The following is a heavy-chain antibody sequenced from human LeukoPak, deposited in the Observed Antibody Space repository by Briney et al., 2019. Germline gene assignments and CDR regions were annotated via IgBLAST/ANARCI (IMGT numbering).Heavy chain of an antibody. Sequence: SETLSLTCTVSGGSISSSSYYWGWIRQPPGKGLEWIGSIYYTGRTYHNPSLESRVTISVDTSKNQFSLKLSSVTAADTAMYYCASLGKLGYYFDYWGQGTLVTVSS. CDR2: IYYTGRT. V-gene: IGHV4-39*01. J-gene: IGHJ4*02. CDR3: ASLGKLGYYFDY. D-gene: IGHD3-16*01. CDR1: GGSISSSSYY.